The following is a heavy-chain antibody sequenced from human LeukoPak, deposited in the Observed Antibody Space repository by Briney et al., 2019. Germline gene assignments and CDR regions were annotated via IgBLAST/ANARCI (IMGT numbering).Heavy chain of an antibody. Sequence: ASVKVSCKASGYTFTGYYMHWVRQAPGQGLEWMGWINPNSGGTNYAQKFQGRVTMTRDTSISTAYMELSRLRSDDTAVYYCAREPTMVWGQGYGMDVWGQGTTVTVSS. CDR3: AREPTMVWGQGYGMDV. V-gene: IGHV1-2*02. D-gene: IGHD3-10*01. CDR2: INPNSGGT. CDR1: GYTFTGYY. J-gene: IGHJ6*02.